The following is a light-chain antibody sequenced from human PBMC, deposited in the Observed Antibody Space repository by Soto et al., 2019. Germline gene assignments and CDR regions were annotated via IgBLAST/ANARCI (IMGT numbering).Light chain of an antibody. Sequence: VLTQSPGTLSLSPGERATLSCRASQSLSSRNLAWYQQKPGQAPRLLIYDTSTRATGIPARFSGSGSGTEFTLTISSLQSEDFTVYYCQQYSNWPPITFGQGTRLEIK. CDR3: QQYSNWPPIT. CDR2: DTS. J-gene: IGKJ5*01. CDR1: QSLSSRN. V-gene: IGKV3-15*01.